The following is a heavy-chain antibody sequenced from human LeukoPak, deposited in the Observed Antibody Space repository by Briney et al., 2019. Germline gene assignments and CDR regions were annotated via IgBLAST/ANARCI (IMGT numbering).Heavy chain of an antibody. CDR3: ARAYPQGAVVVPPAVGRAFDI. Sequence: GASVKVSCKASGGTFSSYTISWVRQAPGQGLEWMGRIIPILGIANYAQKFQGRVTITADKSTSTAYMELSSLRSEDTAVYYCARAYPQGAVVVPPAVGRAFDIWGQGTMVIVSS. V-gene: IGHV1-69*02. D-gene: IGHD2-2*01. CDR1: GGTFSSYT. J-gene: IGHJ3*02. CDR2: IIPILGIA.